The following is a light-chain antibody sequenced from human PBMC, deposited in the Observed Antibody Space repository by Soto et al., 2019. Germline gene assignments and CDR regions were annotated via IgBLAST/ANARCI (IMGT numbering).Light chain of an antibody. CDR2: GAS. J-gene: IGKJ1*01. V-gene: IGKV3-15*01. CDR3: QQYNNWPRE. Sequence: EIVMTQSPATLSVSPGERATLSCRASQSVSSNLAWYQQKPGQAPRLLIYGASTRATGIPARFSGSGSGTEFTLTISSQQSEDFAVYYCQQYNNWPREFGQGTKVEIK. CDR1: QSVSSN.